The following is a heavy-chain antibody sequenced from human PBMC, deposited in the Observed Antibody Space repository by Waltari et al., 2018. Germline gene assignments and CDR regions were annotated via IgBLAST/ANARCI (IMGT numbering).Heavy chain of an antibody. V-gene: IGHV3-23*04. CDR2: ITASGHIT. J-gene: IGHJ4*02. CDR1: GFTFTSYA. Sequence: EVQLVDSGGDLTQPGGSLRLSCVASGFTFTSYAMSWVRQVPGKGLEWVSSITASGHITYYADSVKGRFSISRDNSKNTLYLQMDSLRAEDTAVYHCAKGETTGWYRCFDYWGQGTQVTVSS. CDR3: AKGETTGWYRCFDY. D-gene: IGHD6-19*01.